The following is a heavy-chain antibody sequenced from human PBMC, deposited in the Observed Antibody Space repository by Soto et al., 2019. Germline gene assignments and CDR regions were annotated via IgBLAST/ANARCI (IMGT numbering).Heavy chain of an antibody. CDR2: IYWDDDE. J-gene: IGHJ5*02. Sequence: QITLKESGPTLVKPTQTLTLTCTFSGFSLSSTGVAVGWVRQPPGKALEWLALIYWDDDERYTPSLKSRLTVTKDTSKNQVVLTLTNMDPVDTATYFCAHRVLGDEHFNKFDPWGQGILVTVSS. CDR1: GFSLSSTGVA. D-gene: IGHD1-26*01. V-gene: IGHV2-5*02. CDR3: AHRVLGDEHFNKFDP.